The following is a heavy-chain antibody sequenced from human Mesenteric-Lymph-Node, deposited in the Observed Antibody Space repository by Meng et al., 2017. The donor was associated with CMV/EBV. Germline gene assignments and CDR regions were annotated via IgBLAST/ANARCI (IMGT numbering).Heavy chain of an antibody. J-gene: IGHJ6*02. CDR3: AKVADYYDSSGYYNYYYGMDV. V-gene: IGHV3-30*04. Sequence: GESLKISCAASGFTFSSYAMHWVRQAPGKGLEWVAVISYDGSNKYYADSVKGRFTISRDNSKNTLYLQMNSLRAEDTAVYYCAKVADYYDSSGYYNYYYGMDVWGQGTTVTVSS. D-gene: IGHD3-22*01. CDR2: ISYDGSNK. CDR1: GFTFSSYA.